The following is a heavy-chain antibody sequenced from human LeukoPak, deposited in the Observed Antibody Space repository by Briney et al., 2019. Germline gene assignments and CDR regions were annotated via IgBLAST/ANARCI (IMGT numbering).Heavy chain of an antibody. V-gene: IGHV4-59*08. D-gene: IGHD3-9*01. CDR2: IHDRERT. CDR3: PRHRLTDGLMD. CDR1: GGSVTGVY. Sequence: PSETLSLTCSVSGGSVTGVYWSWIRQPPGKGLEWIGSIHDRERTNDNPSLKSRVTISVDTSKNQFSLKLTSATAADTAIYYCPRHRLTDGLMDWGQGTLVTVSS. J-gene: IGHJ4*02.